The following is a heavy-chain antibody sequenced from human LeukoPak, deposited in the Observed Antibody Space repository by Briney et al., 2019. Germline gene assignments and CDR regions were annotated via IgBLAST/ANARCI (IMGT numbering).Heavy chain of an antibody. Sequence: GGSLRLSCAASGFSFGSFTMSWVRQAPGKGLEWVSVISGGGGSTYYADSVKGRFTISRDNSKNTLYLQMNSLRAEDTAVYYCAKLGSGTYYPFDYWGQGTLVTVSS. CDR1: GFSFGSFT. J-gene: IGHJ4*02. CDR3: AKLGSGTYYPFDY. D-gene: IGHD3-10*01. CDR2: ISGGGGST. V-gene: IGHV3-23*01.